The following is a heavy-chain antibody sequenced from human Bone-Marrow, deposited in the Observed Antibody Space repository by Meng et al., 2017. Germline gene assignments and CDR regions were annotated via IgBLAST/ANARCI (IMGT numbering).Heavy chain of an antibody. CDR2: INHSGST. CDR1: GGSFSDSY. CDR3: ARGPTTMAHDFDY. D-gene: IGHD4-11*01. J-gene: IGHJ4*02. Sequence: QVQLQQVDAGLLEPSETLSLPCVVSGGSFSDSYWSWIRQPPGKGLEWIGEINHSGSTNYNPSLESRATISVDTSQNNLSLKLSSVTAADSAVYYCARGPTTMAHDFDYWGQGTLVTVSS. V-gene: IGHV4-34*01.